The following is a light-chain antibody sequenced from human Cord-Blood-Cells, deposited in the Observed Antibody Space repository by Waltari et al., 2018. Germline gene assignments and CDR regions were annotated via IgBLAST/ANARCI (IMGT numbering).Light chain of an antibody. J-gene: IGLJ2*01. CDR2: YDS. V-gene: IGLV3-21*04. Sequence: SYVLTQPPSVSVAPGNTPRITCGGNTRGSQRAPWYQQKPGQAPVLVIYYDSDRPSGIPERFSGSNSGNTATLTISRVEAGDEADYYCQVWDSSSDHVVFGGGTKLTVL. CDR1: TRGSQR. CDR3: QVWDSSSDHVV.